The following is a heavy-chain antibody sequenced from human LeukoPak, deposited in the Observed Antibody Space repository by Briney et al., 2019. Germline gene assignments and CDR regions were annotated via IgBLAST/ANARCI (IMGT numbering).Heavy chain of an antibody. CDR3: ARRNYYDSSCYYYTDAFDI. V-gene: IGHV5-51*01. CDR1: GYSFTSYW. Sequence: LGESLKISCKGSGYSFTSYWIGWVRQMPGKGLEWMGIIYPGDSDTRYSPSFQGQVTISADKSISTAYLQWSSLKASDTAMYYCARRNYYDSSCYYYTDAFDIWGQGTMVTVSS. CDR2: IYPGDSDT. J-gene: IGHJ3*02. D-gene: IGHD3-22*01.